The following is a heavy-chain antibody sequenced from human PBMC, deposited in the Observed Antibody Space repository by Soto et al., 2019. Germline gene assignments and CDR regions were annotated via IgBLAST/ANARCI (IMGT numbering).Heavy chain of an antibody. CDR1: GFTFNSYA. V-gene: IGHV3-33*01. CDR3: ARPVLLWDFGY. J-gene: IGHJ4*02. D-gene: IGHD3-10*01. Sequence: LRLSCSASGFTFNSYAMHWVRQAPGKGLEWVAVIYYDDSNKYYGDSVKGRFTISRDNSKNTLYLQMNSLRAEDTAVYYCARPVLLWDFGYCAQGTLVTVSS. CDR2: IYYDDSNK.